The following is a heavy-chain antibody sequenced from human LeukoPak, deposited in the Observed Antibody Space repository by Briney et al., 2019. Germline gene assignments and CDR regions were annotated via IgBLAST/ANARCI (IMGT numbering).Heavy chain of an antibody. V-gene: IGHV4-38-2*02. Sequence: SETLSLTCTVSGYSISSGYYWGWIRQPPGKGLEWIGSIHHSGSTYYNPSLKSRVTIPVDTSKNQFSLKLSSVTAADTAVYYCARELYGWYTFDQWGQGTLVTVSS. D-gene: IGHD6-19*01. CDR2: IHHSGST. CDR1: GYSISSGYY. J-gene: IGHJ4*02. CDR3: ARELYGWYTFDQ.